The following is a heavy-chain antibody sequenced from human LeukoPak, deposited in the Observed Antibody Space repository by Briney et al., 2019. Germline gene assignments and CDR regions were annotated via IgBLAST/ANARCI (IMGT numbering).Heavy chain of an antibody. CDR3: AREAGYCSGGSCVYYYYMDV. CDR2: IIPIFGTA. V-gene: IGHV1-69*06. Sequence: GASVKVSCKASGGTFSSYAISWVRQAPGQGLEWMGGIIPIFGTANYAQKFQGRVTITADKSTSTAYMELRSLRSDDTVVYYCAREAGYCSGGSCVYYYYMDVWGKGTTVTVSS. D-gene: IGHD2-15*01. CDR1: GGTFSSYA. J-gene: IGHJ6*03.